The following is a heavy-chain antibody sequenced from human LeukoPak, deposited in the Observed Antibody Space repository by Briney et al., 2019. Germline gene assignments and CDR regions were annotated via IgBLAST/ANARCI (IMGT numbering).Heavy chain of an antibody. D-gene: IGHD3-16*02. J-gene: IGHJ4*02. Sequence: ASVKVSCKASGYTFTSYYMHWVRQAPGQGLEWMGIINPSGGSTSYAQKFQGRVTMTRDMSTGTVYMELRSLRPDDTAVYYCARSLGELSPLGIWGQGTLVTVSS. CDR1: GYTFTSYY. V-gene: IGHV1-46*01. CDR3: ARSLGELSPLGI. CDR2: INPSGGST.